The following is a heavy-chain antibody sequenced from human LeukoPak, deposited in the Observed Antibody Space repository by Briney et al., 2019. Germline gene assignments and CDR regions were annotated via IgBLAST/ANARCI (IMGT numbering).Heavy chain of an antibody. CDR2: INHSGST. J-gene: IGHJ3*02. CDR1: GGSFSGYY. CDR3: ARDSGGYSSSWYRHDAFDI. Sequence: SETLSLTCAVYGGSFSGYYWSWIRQPPGKGLERIGEINHSGSTNYNPSLKSRVTISVDTSKNQFSLKLSSVTAADTAVYYCARDSGGYSSSWYRHDAFDIWGQGTMVTVSS. V-gene: IGHV4-34*01. D-gene: IGHD6-13*01.